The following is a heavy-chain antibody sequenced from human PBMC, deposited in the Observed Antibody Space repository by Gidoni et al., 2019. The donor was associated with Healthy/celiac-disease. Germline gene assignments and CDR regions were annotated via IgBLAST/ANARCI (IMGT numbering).Heavy chain of an antibody. CDR2: IYYSGST. J-gene: IGHJ2*01. V-gene: IGHV4-59*01. D-gene: IGHD4-17*01. CDR1: GGSISNYY. Sequence: QVQLQESGPGLVKPSETLSLTCTVSGGSISNYYWSWIRQPPGKGLQWIGYIYYSGSTNCNPSLKSRVTISVDTSKNQFSLKLSSMTAADTAVYFCARRFDYGDYACWYFDLWGRGTLVTVSS. CDR3: ARRFDYGDYACWYFDL.